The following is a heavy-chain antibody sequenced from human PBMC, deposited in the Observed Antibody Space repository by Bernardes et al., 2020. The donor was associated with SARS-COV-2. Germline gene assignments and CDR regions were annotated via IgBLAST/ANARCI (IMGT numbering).Heavy chain of an antibody. CDR2: INEDGRII. Sequence: GGSLRLSCAASGFSVTAYWMHWVRQAPGEGLVWVARINEDGRIINYAESVRGRFTIYRDIADNKLYLQMNNLRADDTALYYCARDFGGNCDYWGKGTLVSVS. D-gene: IGHD2-21*01. CDR1: GFSVTAYW. V-gene: IGHV3-74*01. CDR3: ARDFGGNCDY. J-gene: IGHJ4*02.